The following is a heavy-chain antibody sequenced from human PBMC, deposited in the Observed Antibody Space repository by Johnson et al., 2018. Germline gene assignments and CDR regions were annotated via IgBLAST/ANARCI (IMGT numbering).Heavy chain of an antibody. D-gene: IGHD3-3*01. CDR3: ARGSPRPKVVGVVIYYIDV. V-gene: IGHV4-59*01. Sequence: QVQLQESGPGLVKPSETLSLTCTVSGGSISSYYWSWIRQPPGKGLEWIGYIYYSGSTNYNSSLKSRVTISVDTSKNQFSLKLSSVTAADTAVYFCARGSPRPKVVGVVIYYIDVWGKGTTVTVSS. J-gene: IGHJ6*03. CDR1: GGSISSYY. CDR2: IYYSGST.